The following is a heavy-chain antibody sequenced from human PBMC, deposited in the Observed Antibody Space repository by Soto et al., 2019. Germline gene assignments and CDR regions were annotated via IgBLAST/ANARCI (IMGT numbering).Heavy chain of an antibody. D-gene: IGHD6-6*01. V-gene: IGHV4-30-4*01. CDR2: IYYSGST. CDR3: ARVGSSIATRPFDY. CDR1: GGSISSGDYY. Sequence: SETLSLTCTVSGGSISSGDYYWSWIRQPPGKGLEWIGYIYYSGSTYYNPSLKSRVTISVDTSKNQFYLKLSSVTAADTAVYYCARVGSSIATRPFDYWGQGTLVTVSS. J-gene: IGHJ4*02.